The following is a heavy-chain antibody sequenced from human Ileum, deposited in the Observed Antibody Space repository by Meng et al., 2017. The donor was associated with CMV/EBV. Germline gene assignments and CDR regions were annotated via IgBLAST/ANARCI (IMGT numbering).Heavy chain of an antibody. CDR3: ARECVGEGDNCQWDYWFDP. CDR1: GGSISGYY. Sequence: LRGSRPGLFKPPETRSPPCSVSGGSISGYYWGWVRQPAGKRLEWIGRIDPSGSRNYNPSLRDRITVSVDTSKNQFSLRLTSVTAADTAVYYCARECVGEGDNCQWDYWFDPWGHGTLVTVSS. CDR2: IDPSGSR. J-gene: IGHJ5*02. V-gene: IGHV4-4*07. D-gene: IGHD3-16*01.